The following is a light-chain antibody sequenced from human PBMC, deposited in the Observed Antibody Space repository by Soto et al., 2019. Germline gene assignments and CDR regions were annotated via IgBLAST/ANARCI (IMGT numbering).Light chain of an antibody. V-gene: IGLV2-23*01. Sequence: QSALAQPASVSGSPGQSITISCTGTSGFDGNFSLVSWYQQHPGKAPKVMISEGHSRPSGVPDRFSGSTSVNSASLTISGLQADDDADYYCCLYVGATTYDFGTGTKGTVL. CDR1: SGFDGNFSL. CDR3: CLYVGATTYD. CDR2: EGH. J-gene: IGLJ1*01.